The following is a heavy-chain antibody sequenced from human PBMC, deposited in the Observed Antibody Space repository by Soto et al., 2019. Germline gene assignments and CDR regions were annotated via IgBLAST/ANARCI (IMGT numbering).Heavy chain of an antibody. CDR2: INPSSGST. CDR1: GYSFTRYY. V-gene: IGHV1-46*01. Sequence: QVQLVQSGAEVKKPGASVKVSCKASGYSFTRYYMHWVRQASGQGLEWMGIINPSSGSTNYAQKFQGRVTMTRDMSTNTVYMEMSSLRSEDTAVYYCARDRVYGAHYYYGMDVWGQGTTVTVSS. J-gene: IGHJ6*02. D-gene: IGHD4-17*01. CDR3: ARDRVYGAHYYYGMDV.